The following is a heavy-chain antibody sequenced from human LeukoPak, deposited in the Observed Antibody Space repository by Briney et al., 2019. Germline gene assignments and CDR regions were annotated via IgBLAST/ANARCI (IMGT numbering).Heavy chain of an antibody. CDR3: ARDPQLLRYQPGAQSDY. D-gene: IGHD3-9*01. V-gene: IGHV3-21*01. J-gene: IGHJ4*02. CDR2: IISSSSYI. CDR1: GFTFSSDA. Sequence: GGSLRLSCAASGFTFSSDAMRWVRQAPGKGLEWVSSIISSSSYIYYADSVKGRFTISRDNAKNSLYLQMNSLRAEDTAVYYCARDPQLLRYQPGAQSDYWGQGTLVTVSS.